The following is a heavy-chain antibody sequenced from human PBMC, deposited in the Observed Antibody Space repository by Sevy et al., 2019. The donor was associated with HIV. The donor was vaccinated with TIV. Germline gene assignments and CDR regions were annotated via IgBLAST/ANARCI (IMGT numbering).Heavy chain of an antibody. CDR2: INHSGST. V-gene: IGHV4-34*01. J-gene: IGHJ4*02. Sequence: SETLSLTCAVYGGSFSGYYWSWIRQPPGKGLEWIGEINHSGSTNYNPSLKSRVTISVDTSKNQFSLKLGSVTAADTAVYYCARGEDIVVVVADRTFDYWGQGTLVTVSS. CDR3: ARGEDIVVVVADRTFDY. D-gene: IGHD2-15*01. CDR1: GGSFSGYY.